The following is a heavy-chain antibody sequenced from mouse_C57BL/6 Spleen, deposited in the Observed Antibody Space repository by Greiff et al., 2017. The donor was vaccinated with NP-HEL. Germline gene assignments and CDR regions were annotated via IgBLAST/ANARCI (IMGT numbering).Heavy chain of an antibody. D-gene: IGHD1-1*01. Sequence: QVQLQQSGAELVRPGASVTLSCKASGYTFTDYEMHWVKQTPVHGLEWIGAIDPETGGTAYNQKFKGKAILTADKSSSTAYMELRSLTSEDSAVYYCTRSSYGSSPFAYWGQGTLVTVSA. CDR3: TRSSYGSSPFAY. V-gene: IGHV1-15*01. CDR1: GYTFTDYE. CDR2: IDPETGGT. J-gene: IGHJ3*01.